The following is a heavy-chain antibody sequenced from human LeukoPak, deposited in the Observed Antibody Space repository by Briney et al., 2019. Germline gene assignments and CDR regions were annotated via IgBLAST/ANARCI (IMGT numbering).Heavy chain of an antibody. V-gene: IGHV3-21*01. CDR1: GFTSDDYA. J-gene: IGHJ4*02. D-gene: IGHD3-16*01. CDR3: ARIPTGGGGDSGLY. Sequence: GGSLRLSCAASGFTSDDYAMNWVRQAPGKGLEWVSSISSSSSYIYYADSVKGRFTISRDNAKNSLYLQMNSLRAEDTAVYYCARIPTGGGGDSGLYWGQGTLVTVSS. CDR2: ISSSSSYI.